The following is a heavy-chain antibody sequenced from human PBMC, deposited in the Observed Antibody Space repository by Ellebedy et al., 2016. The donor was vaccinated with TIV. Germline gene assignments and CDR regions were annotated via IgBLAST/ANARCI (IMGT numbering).Heavy chain of an antibody. D-gene: IGHD3-22*01. CDR2: IIPIFGTA. CDR1: GGTFSSYA. J-gene: IGHJ6*02. CDR3: ARGPQTMIVVVITSWYYGMDV. V-gene: IGHV1-69*13. Sequence: SVKVSCXASGGTFSSYAISWVRQAPGQGLEWMGGIIPIFGTANYAQKFQGRVTITADESTSTAYMELSSLRSEDTAVYYCARGPQTMIVVVITSWYYGMDVWGQGTTVTVSS.